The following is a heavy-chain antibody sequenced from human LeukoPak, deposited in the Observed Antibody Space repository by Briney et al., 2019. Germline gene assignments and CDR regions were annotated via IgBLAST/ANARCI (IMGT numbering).Heavy chain of an antibody. J-gene: IGHJ4*02. Sequence: ASVKVSCKASGHTFTSYGISWVRQAPGQGLEWMGWISAYNGNTNYAQKLQGRVTMTTDTSTSTVYMELWSLRSDDTAVYYCARDDSMIVVVSFDYWGQGTLVTVSS. V-gene: IGHV1-18*01. CDR2: ISAYNGNT. D-gene: IGHD3-22*01. CDR1: GHTFTSYG. CDR3: ARDDSMIVVVSFDY.